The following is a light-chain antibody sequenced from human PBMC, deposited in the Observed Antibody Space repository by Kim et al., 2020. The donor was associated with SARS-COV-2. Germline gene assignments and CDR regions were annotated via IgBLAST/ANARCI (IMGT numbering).Light chain of an antibody. CDR3: QQYGGSPPRYT. J-gene: IGKJ2*01. V-gene: IGKV3-20*01. CDR1: QSLSSSY. Sequence: DIVLTQSPGTLSLSPGERATLSCRASQSLSSSYLAWYQQKRGQAPRLLIYSASSRATGIPHRFSGSGSGTDFTLTISRLEPEDFAVYYCQQYGGSPPRYTFGQGTKLEI. CDR2: SAS.